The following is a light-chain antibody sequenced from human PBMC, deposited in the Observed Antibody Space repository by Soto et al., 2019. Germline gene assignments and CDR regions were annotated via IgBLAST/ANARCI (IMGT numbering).Light chain of an antibody. CDR3: QSYDRSLSAEV. Sequence: QSALTQPPSVSGAPGQRVTISCTGSSSNIGAGYDVHWYQQLPGTAPKLLIYGNSNRPSGVPDRFSGSKSGTSASLAITGLQAEDEADYYCQSYDRSLSAEVFGTGTKVTVL. CDR2: GNS. V-gene: IGLV1-40*01. J-gene: IGLJ1*01. CDR1: SSNIGAGYD.